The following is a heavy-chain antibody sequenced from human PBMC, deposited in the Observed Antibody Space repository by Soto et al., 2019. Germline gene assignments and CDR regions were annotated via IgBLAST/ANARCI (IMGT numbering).Heavy chain of an antibody. D-gene: IGHD6-13*01. J-gene: IGHJ1*01. CDR1: EFTLSDHF. Sequence: ESGGGLVQPGGSLRLSCAASEFTLSDHFMDWVRQAPGKGLEWVGRSRNKVNSYTTEYAASVKGRFTISRDDSKNLLYLQMSSLRTEDTAVYHCAGGATGRAPFQHWGQGTPVTVSS. V-gene: IGHV3-72*01. CDR2: SRNKVNSYTT. CDR3: AGGATGRAPFQH.